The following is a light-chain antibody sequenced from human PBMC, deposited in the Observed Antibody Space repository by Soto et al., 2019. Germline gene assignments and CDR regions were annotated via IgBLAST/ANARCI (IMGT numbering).Light chain of an antibody. CDR2: GAS. Sequence: EIVLTQSPGTLSLSPGERATLSCRASQSFSSTYLAWYQQKPGQAPRLLVYGASSRATSIPDRFSGFGSGTDFTLTISRLEPEDFAVYFCQQYGSSPITFGQGTRLEIK. CDR1: QSFSSTY. J-gene: IGKJ5*01. CDR3: QQYGSSPIT. V-gene: IGKV3-20*01.